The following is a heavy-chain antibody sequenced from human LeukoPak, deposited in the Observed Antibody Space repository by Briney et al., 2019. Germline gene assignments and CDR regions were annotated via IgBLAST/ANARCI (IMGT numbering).Heavy chain of an antibody. D-gene: IGHD3-22*01. J-gene: IGHJ4*02. CDR3: AKDYSDSSGYFRVPHVFDF. CDR1: GFTFSSYA. V-gene: IGHV3-30*18. Sequence: PGGSLRLSCAASGFTFSSYAMHWVRQAPGKGLEWVALISYDGSNKYYADSVKGRFTISRDNSKNTLYLQMNSLRAEDTAVYYCAKDYSDSSGYFRVPHVFDFWGQGTLVTVSS. CDR2: ISYDGSNK.